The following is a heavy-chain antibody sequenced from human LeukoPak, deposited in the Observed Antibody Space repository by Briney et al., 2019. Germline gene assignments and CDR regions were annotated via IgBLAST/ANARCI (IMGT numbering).Heavy chain of an antibody. D-gene: IGHD3-10*01. V-gene: IGHV3-66*01. J-gene: IGHJ3*02. Sequence: GASVKVSCKASGYTFTSYYMHWVRQAPGTGLEWVSVIYSSGDTYYADSVKGRFTISRDNSKNTLYLQMNSLRADDSAVYYCARKAGIAMVRGSYAFDIWGQGTMVTVSS. CDR1: GYTFTSYY. CDR2: IYSSGDT. CDR3: ARKAGIAMVRGSYAFDI.